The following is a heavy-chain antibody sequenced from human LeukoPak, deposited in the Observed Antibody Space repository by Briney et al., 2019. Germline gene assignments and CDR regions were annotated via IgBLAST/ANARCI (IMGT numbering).Heavy chain of an antibody. V-gene: IGHV4-30-4*01. CDR1: GGSISSGDYY. CDR3: AREHYYGSGSYYGRPGWFDP. D-gene: IGHD3-10*01. CDR2: IYYSGST. J-gene: IGHJ5*02. Sequence: SQTLSLTCTVSGGSISSGDYYWSWIRQPPGKGLEWIGYIYYSGSTYYNPSLKSRVTISVDTSKNQFSLKLSSVTAADTAVYYCAREHYYGSGSYYGRPGWFDPWGQGTLVTVSS.